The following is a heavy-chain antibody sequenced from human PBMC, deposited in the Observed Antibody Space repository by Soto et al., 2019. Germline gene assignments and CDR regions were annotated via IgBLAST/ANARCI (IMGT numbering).Heavy chain of an antibody. D-gene: IGHD2-2*01. CDR2: ISGSGGST. CDR3: TTDSYSSTTVVRFDN. Sequence: GGSLRLSCAASGFTFSSYAMSWVRQAPGKGLEWVSAISGSGGSTYYADSVKGRFTISRDNSKNTLYLQMNSMKIEDTAVYYCTTDSYSSTTVVRFDNWGHGTLVTVSS. CDR1: GFTFSSYA. J-gene: IGHJ4*01. V-gene: IGHV3-23*01.